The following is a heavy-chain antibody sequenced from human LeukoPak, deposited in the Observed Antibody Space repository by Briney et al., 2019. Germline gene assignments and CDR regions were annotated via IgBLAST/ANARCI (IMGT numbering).Heavy chain of an antibody. CDR2: VSYDGSIE. CDR1: GFTFSTYA. J-gene: IGHJ4*02. CDR3: ARDLLGGGLDY. D-gene: IGHD3-16*01. V-gene: IGHV3-30-3*01. Sequence: GGSLRLSCAASGFTFSTYAMYWVRQAPGKGLEWVAIVSYDGSIEYYADSVKGRFTISRDNSKNTLYLQMNSLRAEDRAVYYCARDLLGGGLDYWGQGTLVTVSS.